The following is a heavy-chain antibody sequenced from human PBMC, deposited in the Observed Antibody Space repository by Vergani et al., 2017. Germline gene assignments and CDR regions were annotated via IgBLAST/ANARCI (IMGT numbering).Heavy chain of an antibody. CDR3: AKDLGGCNSISCSYYMDG. J-gene: IGHJ6*03. CDR2: KWYDGSNK. CDR1: GFRFSSYG. D-gene: IGHD2/OR15-2a*01. Sequence: QVQLVESGGGVVQPGRSLRLSCAASGFRFSSYGMNWVRQAPGKGLELVAVKWYDGSNKYYADSGKGRFTISRDNSQNTVNLQMNSLRVDDTAVYYCAKDLGGCNSISCSYYMDGWGKGTTVTV. V-gene: IGHV3-33*06.